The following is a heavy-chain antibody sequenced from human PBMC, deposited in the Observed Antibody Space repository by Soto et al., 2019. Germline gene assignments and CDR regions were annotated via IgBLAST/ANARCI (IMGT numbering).Heavy chain of an antibody. J-gene: IGHJ5*02. D-gene: IGHD6-13*01. Sequence: EVQLLESGGGLVQPGGSLRLSCAASGFTFSSYAMSWVRQAPGKGLEWVSAISGSGGSTYYADSVKGRFTISRDNSKNPLYLQMNRLRAEDTAVYYCAKEIAAAGTWGWFDPWGQGALVTVSS. V-gene: IGHV3-23*01. CDR3: AKEIAAAGTWGWFDP. CDR1: GFTFSSYA. CDR2: ISGSGGST.